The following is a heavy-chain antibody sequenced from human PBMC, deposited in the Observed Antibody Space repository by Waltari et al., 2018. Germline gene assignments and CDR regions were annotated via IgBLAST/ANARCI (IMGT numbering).Heavy chain of an antibody. V-gene: IGHV4-4*02. Sequence: QVQLQESGPGLVKPSGTLSLTCLVYGGSISSGNWWSWVRQPPGKGLEWIGEIYHSGSTNYNPSLKSRLSISLDKSKNQFSLNLSSVTAADTAVYYCARDRGLRGGYDSWGQGTLVTVSS. CDR2: IYHSGST. D-gene: IGHD5-12*01. CDR3: ARDRGLRGGYDS. CDR1: GGSISSGNW. J-gene: IGHJ5*02.